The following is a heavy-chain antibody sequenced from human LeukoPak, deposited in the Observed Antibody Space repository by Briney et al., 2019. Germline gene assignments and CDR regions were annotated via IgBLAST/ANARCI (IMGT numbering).Heavy chain of an antibody. J-gene: IGHJ3*02. Sequence: GGSLRLSCAASGFTFSSYWMSWVRQAPGKGLEWVANIKQDGSEKYYVDSVKGRFTISRDNAKNSLYLQMNSLRAEDTAVYYCARPLYGDYGGAFDIWGQGTMVTVSS. D-gene: IGHD4-17*01. CDR3: ARPLYGDYGGAFDI. CDR2: IKQDGSEK. V-gene: IGHV3-7*01. CDR1: GFTFSSYW.